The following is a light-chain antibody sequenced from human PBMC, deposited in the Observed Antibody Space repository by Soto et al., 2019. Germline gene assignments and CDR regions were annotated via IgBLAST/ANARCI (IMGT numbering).Light chain of an antibody. J-gene: IGKJ1*01. CDR2: DAS. Sequence: DIQMTQSPSSVSASIGDRVTISCRASQSLSRWLAWYQQKPGKAPKLLIYDASILESGVPSRFSGNGSGTEFTLTIGSLQPDDFATYYCQQYNSLSRTFGQGT. V-gene: IGKV1-5*01. CDR1: QSLSRW. CDR3: QQYNSLSRT.